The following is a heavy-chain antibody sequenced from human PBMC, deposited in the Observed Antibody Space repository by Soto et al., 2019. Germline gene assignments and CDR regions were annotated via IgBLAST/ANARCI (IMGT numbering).Heavy chain of an antibody. Sequence: GGSLRLSCAASGFTVSSNYMSWVRQAPGKGLEWVSVIYSGGSTYYADSVKGRLTISRDNSKNTLYLQMNSLRAEDTAVYYCARDWPPYYYGSGSYFSWGQGTLVTVSS. V-gene: IGHV3-66*01. CDR3: ARDWPPYYYGSGSYFS. CDR1: GFTVSSNY. J-gene: IGHJ5*02. CDR2: IYSGGST. D-gene: IGHD3-10*01.